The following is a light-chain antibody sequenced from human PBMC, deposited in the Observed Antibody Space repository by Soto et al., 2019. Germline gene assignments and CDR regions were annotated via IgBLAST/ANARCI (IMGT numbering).Light chain of an antibody. CDR2: SVS. CDR3: QQYNKWPRT. CDR1: QSVSSN. Sequence: EIVMTQSPATLSVSPGERATLSCRASQSVSSNVAWYQQKPGQAPRLLIYSVSTRAAGIPARFSGSGSGTEFTLTISRLEAEDFAIYYCQQYNKWPRTFGQGTKVDI. V-gene: IGKV3-15*01. J-gene: IGKJ1*01.